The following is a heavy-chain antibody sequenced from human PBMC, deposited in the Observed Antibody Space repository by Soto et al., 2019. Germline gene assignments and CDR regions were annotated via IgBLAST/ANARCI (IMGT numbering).Heavy chain of an antibody. D-gene: IGHD5-18*01. Sequence: SETLSLTCTVSGGSSSSVNYYERWIRQPPCNVLEWTGYIYYSGSTYYNPSLKSRVTISVDTSKNQFSLKLSSVTAADTAVYYCARDRYNYYYYGMDVWGQGTTVTVSS. J-gene: IGHJ6*02. V-gene: IGHV4-30-4*01. CDR3: ARDRYNYYYYGMDV. CDR1: GGSSSSVNYY. CDR2: IYYSGST.